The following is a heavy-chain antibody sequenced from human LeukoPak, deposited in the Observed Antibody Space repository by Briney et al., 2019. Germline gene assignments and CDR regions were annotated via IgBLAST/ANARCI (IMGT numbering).Heavy chain of an antibody. CDR2: IYSGGST. Sequence: GGSLRLSCAASGFTVSSNYMSWVRQAPGKGLEWVSVIYSGGSTYYADSVKGRFTISRDNSKNTLYLQMNSLRAEDTAVYYCARLTYSSSSWDYWGQGTLVTVSS. J-gene: IGHJ4*02. CDR3: ARLTYSSSSWDY. V-gene: IGHV3-53*01. D-gene: IGHD6-6*01. CDR1: GFTVSSNY.